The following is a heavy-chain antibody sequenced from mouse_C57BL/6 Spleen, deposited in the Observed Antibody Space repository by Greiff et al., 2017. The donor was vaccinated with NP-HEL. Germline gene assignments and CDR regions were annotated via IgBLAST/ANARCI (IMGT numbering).Heavy chain of an antibody. Sequence: VQLQQSGPELVKPGASVKMSCKASGYTFTSYVMHWVKQKPGQGLEWIGYIYPYNDGTKYNEKFKGKATLTSDKSSSTAYMELSSLTSEDSAVYYCARFTTVVADPFAYWGQGTLVTVSA. D-gene: IGHD1-1*01. CDR1: GYTFTSYV. J-gene: IGHJ3*01. CDR3: ARFTTVVADPFAY. V-gene: IGHV1-14*01. CDR2: IYPYNDGT.